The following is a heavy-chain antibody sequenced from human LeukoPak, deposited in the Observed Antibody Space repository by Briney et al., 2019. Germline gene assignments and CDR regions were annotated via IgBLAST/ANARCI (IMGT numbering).Heavy chain of an antibody. J-gene: IGHJ4*02. CDR2: ISAYNGNT. CDR1: GYTFTSYG. Sequence: VSVKVSCKASGYTFTSYGISWVRQAPGQGLEWMGWISAYNGNTNYAQKLQGRVTMTTDTSTSTAYMELRSLRSDDTAVYYCAREDLVVTNCFFDYWGQGTLVTVSS. D-gene: IGHD2-15*01. V-gene: IGHV1-18*01. CDR3: AREDLVVTNCFFDY.